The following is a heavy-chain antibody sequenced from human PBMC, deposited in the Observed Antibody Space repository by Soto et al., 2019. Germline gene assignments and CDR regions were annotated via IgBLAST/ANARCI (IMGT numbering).Heavy chain of an antibody. CDR2: INAGNGNT. D-gene: IGHD6-19*01. J-gene: IGHJ4*02. Sequence: ASVNVSFKSSGYTFTSYPIHWVRQAPGQRLEWMGWINAGNGNTKYSQKFQGRVTITRDTSASTAYMELSSLRSEDTAVYYCARATPRYSSVIGYWGQGTLVTVSS. CDR1: GYTFTSYP. CDR3: ARATPRYSSVIGY. V-gene: IGHV1-3*01.